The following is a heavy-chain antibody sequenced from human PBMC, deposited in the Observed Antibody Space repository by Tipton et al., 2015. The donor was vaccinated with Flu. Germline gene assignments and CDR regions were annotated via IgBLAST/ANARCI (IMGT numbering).Heavy chain of an antibody. CDR1: GGSISSGGAY. CDR3: ARDQGFGGGLAYDYYAMDV. J-gene: IGHJ6*02. V-gene: IGHV4-31*03. Sequence: LVKPTQTLSLTCTVSGGSISSGGAYWSWIRQRPGKGLEWIGGIYYSGSTYYNPSLRSRVYISVDTSKNQFSLDLNSVTAADTAVYYCARDQGFGGGLAYDYYAMDVWGQGTTVTVSS. D-gene: IGHD3-10*01. CDR2: IYYSGST.